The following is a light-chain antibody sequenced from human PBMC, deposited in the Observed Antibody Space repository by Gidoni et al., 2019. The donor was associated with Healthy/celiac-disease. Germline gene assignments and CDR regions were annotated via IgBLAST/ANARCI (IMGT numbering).Light chain of an antibody. CDR3: SSYTSSSTLYVV. CDR1: SSDVGGYNY. CDR2: EVS. J-gene: IGLJ1*01. V-gene: IGLV2-14*01. Sequence: SALTQPASVSGSPGQSITISCTGTSSDVGGYNYVSWYQQHPGKAPKLMIYEVSNRPSGVSNRFSGSKSGNTASLTISGLQAEDEADYYCSSYTSSSTLYVVFGTGTKVTVL.